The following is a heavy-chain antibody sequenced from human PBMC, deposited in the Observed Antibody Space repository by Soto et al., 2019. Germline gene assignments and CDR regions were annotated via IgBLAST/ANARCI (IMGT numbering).Heavy chain of an antibody. J-gene: IGHJ4*02. CDR1: GGSINDYY. CDR3: GRIRGDADYFDY. V-gene: IGHV4-59*01. CDR2: IYYNGGT. D-gene: IGHD3-10*01. Sequence: PSETLSLTCTVSGGSINDYYWSWIRQPPGKGLEWIGYIYYNGGTKYSPSLKSRVTISIDTSKNQFSLKLSSVTAADTAVYYCGRIRGDADYFDYWGQGNLVTVSS.